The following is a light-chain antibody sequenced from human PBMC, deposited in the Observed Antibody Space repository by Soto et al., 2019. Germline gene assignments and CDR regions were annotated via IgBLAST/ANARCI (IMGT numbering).Light chain of an antibody. CDR2: AAS. V-gene: IGKV1-27*01. CDR3: QKYNSATFT. Sequence: DIQMTQSQSSLSSSLGDRVTITWRASQGISNYLAWYQQKPGKVPKLLIYAASTLQSGVPSRFSGTGSGTDFTLTISSLKTEDVATYYCQKYNSATFTFGQGTRLEIK. CDR1: QGISNY. J-gene: IGKJ5*01.